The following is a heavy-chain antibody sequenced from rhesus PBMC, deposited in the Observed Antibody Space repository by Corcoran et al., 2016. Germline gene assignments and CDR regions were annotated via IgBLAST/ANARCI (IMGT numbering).Heavy chain of an antibody. CDR1: GGSISSSY. CDR2: IYGSGSST. CDR3: ARRLGGGYYFDY. V-gene: IGHV4-169*01. Sequence: QLQLQESGPGLVKPSETLSVTCAVSGGSISSSYWSWIRQAPGKGLEWIGYIYGSGSSTTYTPSLKSRVTLSVDTSKNQLSLKLSSVTTADTAVYYCARRLGGGYYFDYWGQGVLVTVSS. J-gene: IGHJ4*01. D-gene: IGHD6-31*01.